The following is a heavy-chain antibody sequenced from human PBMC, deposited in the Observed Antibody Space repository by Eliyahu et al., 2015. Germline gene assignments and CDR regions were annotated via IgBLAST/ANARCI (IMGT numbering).Heavy chain of an antibody. CDR3: ASDYGGNSGDSHQDY. D-gene: IGHD4-23*01. J-gene: IGHJ4*02. CDR2: ISSSSSYI. Sequence: EVQLVESGGGLVXPGGSLRLSCAASGFTFSXXSMXWVRQXPGKGLEWVSSISSSSSYIYYADSVKGRFTISRDNAKNSLYLQMNSLRAEDTAVYYCASDYGGNSGDSHQDYWGQGTLVTVSS. CDR1: GFTFSXXS. V-gene: IGHV3-21*01.